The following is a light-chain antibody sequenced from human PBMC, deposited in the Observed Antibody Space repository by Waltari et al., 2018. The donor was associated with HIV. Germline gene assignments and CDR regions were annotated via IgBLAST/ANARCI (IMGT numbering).Light chain of an antibody. J-gene: IGLJ1*01. CDR2: YDS. CDR1: NIGSKS. Sequence: SYVLAQPPSVSVAPGKTARITCGGNNIGSKSVHWYQQKPGQAPVVVIYYDSDRPSGIPERFSGCNSGNTATLTISRVEAGDEADYYCQVWDSSSDAYVFGTGTKVTVL. V-gene: IGLV3-21*04. CDR3: QVWDSSSDAYV.